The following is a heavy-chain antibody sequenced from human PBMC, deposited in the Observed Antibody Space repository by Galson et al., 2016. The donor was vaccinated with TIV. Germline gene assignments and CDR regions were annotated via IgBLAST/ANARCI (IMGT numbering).Heavy chain of an antibody. Sequence: SVKVSCKASGYIFNNYYMHWVRQAPGQGLEWMGWINPDSGATNYAQRFQGRVTMTGDTSISTAYMELSRLRSDDTAVYYCARVARRFLEWSDYWYFDLWGRGTLVTVSS. D-gene: IGHD3-3*01. CDR2: INPDSGAT. J-gene: IGHJ2*01. CDR3: ARVARRFLEWSDYWYFDL. V-gene: IGHV1-2*02. CDR1: GYIFNNYY.